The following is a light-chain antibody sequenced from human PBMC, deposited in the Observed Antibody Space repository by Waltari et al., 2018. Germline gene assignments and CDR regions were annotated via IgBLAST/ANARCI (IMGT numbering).Light chain of an antibody. CDR3: SSYTSSNTWV. CDR1: RRDVGRYNF. CDR2: DVS. J-gene: IGLJ3*02. V-gene: IGLV2-14*03. Sequence: QSALTQPASVSGSPGQSITISCLGPRRDVGRYNFVSWYQQHPGKAPKRIIYDVSNRPSGVSSRFSGSKSGNTASLTISGLQAEDEADYYCSSYTSSNTWVFGGGTKLTVL.